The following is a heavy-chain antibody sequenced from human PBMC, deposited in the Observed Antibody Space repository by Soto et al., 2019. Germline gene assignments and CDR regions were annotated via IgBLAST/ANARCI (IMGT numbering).Heavy chain of an antibody. CDR2: ISAYNGNT. D-gene: IGHD2-2*01. CDR1: GYTFTSYG. V-gene: IGHV1-18*01. J-gene: IGHJ5*02. Sequence: GASVKVSCKASGYTFTSYGISWVRQAPGQGLEWMGWISAYNGNTSYAQKLQGRVTMTTDTSTSTAYMELRSLRSDDTAVYYSARDLFGFVVVPAASNWFDPWGEGTLVTVSS. CDR3: ARDLFGFVVVPAASNWFDP.